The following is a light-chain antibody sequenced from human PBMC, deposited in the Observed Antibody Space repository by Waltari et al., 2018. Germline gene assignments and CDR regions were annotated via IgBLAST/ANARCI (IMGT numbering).Light chain of an antibody. Sequence: QSALTQPASVSGSPGQSITISCTGTSSDVGAYDFVSWYQRYPGKGPKLLISQVNQRPSGVSTRFSGSTSGNTASLTISGLQAEDEADYFCCSYARYSTPSWIFGGGTKLTVL. CDR2: QVN. V-gene: IGLV2-23*02. CDR3: CSYARYSTPSWI. CDR1: SSDVGAYDF. J-gene: IGLJ2*01.